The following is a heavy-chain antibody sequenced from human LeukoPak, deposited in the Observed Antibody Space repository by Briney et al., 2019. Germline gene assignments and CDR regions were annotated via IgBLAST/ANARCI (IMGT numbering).Heavy chain of an antibody. Sequence: SETLSLTCAVYGGSFSGYYWSWIRQPPGKGLEWIGEINHSGSTNYNPSLKSRVTISVDTSKNQFSLKLSSVTAADTAVYYCARRRYYGSGSYYTSFTVYYFDYWGQGTLVTVSS. CDR2: INHSGST. D-gene: IGHD3-10*01. CDR3: ARRRYYGSGSYYTSFTVYYFDY. J-gene: IGHJ4*02. V-gene: IGHV4-34*01. CDR1: GGSFSGYY.